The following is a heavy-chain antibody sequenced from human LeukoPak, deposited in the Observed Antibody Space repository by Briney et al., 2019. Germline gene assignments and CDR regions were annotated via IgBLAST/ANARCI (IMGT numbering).Heavy chain of an antibody. CDR2: INPNSGGT. Sequence: GASVKVSCKASGYTFTSYYMHWVRQAPGQGLEWMGWINPNSGGTNYAQKFQGRVTMTRDTSISTAYMELSRLRSDDTAVYYCARVSVNPMGSSGWYYYFDYWGQGTLVTVSS. J-gene: IGHJ4*02. CDR3: ARVSVNPMGSSGWYYYFDY. D-gene: IGHD6-19*01. CDR1: GYTFTSYY. V-gene: IGHV1-2*02.